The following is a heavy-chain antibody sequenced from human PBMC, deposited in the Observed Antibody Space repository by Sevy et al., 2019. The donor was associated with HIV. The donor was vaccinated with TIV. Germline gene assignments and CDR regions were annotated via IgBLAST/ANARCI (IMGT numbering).Heavy chain of an antibody. J-gene: IGHJ4*02. D-gene: IGHD6-13*01. V-gene: IGHV3-21*01. CDR2: ISSSSSYI. Sequence: GGSLRLSCAASGFTFSSYSMNWVRQAPGKGLEWVSSISSSSSYIYYADSLKGRFTISRDNAKNSLYLQMNSLRAEDTAVYYCARDRGIPSSSWGVGGFWGQGTLVTVSS. CDR1: GFTFSSYS. CDR3: ARDRGIPSSSWGVGGF.